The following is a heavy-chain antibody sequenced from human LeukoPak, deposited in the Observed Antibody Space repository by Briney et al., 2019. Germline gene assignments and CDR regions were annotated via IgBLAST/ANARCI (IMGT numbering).Heavy chain of an antibody. J-gene: IGHJ4*02. D-gene: IGHD1-14*01. CDR3: VPDPLSGDDY. V-gene: IGHV3-74*01. CDR2: IKTDGSST. Sequence: GGSLRLSCEGSGDSWMHWVRQVPGQGLVWVSRIKTDGSSTSYADSVKGRFTISRDNAKNSLYLQMNSLRAEDTAVYYCVPDPLSGDDYWGQGTLVTVSS. CDR1: GDSW.